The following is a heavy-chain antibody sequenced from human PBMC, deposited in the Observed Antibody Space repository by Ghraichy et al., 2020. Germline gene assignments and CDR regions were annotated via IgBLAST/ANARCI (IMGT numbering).Heavy chain of an antibody. D-gene: IGHD1-26*01. V-gene: IGHV4-38-2*02. CDR3: ARDVYSGSYFVPQTLLQADY. CDR2: IYHSGST. J-gene: IGHJ4*02. Sequence: SETLSLTCTVSGYSISSGYYWGWIRQPPGKGLEWIGSIYHSGSTYYNPSLKSRVTISVDTSKNQFSLKLSSVTAADTAVYYCARDVYSGSYFVPQTLLQADYWGQGTLVTVSS. CDR1: GYSISSGYY.